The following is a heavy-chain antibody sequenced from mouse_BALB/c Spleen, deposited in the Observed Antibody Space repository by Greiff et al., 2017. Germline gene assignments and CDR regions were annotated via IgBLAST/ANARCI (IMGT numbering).Heavy chain of an antibody. V-gene: IGHV1-7*01. CDR2: INPSTGYT. CDR1: GYTFTSYW. Sequence: QVQLQQSGAELAKPGASVKMSCKASGYTFTSYWMHWVKQRPGQGLEWIGYINPSTGYTEYNQKFKDKATLTADKSSSTAYMQLSSLTSEDSAVYYCARNLFDYWGQGTTLTVSS. CDR3: ARNLFDY. J-gene: IGHJ2*01.